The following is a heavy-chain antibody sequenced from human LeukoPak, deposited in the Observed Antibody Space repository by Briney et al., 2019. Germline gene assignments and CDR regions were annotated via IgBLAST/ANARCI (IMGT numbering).Heavy chain of an antibody. CDR2: IHHSGST. CDR3: ARDSSSRSSRWFDP. D-gene: IGHD6-6*01. CDR1: GGSVRDHY. V-gene: IGHV4-34*01. J-gene: IGHJ5*02. Sequence: SETLSLTCAVSGGSVRDHYWSWIRQPPGKGLEWIAEIHHSGSTKYNPSLQSRVTISMDTSKNQFSLKLSSVTAADTAVYYCARDSSSRSSRWFDPWGQGTLVTVSS.